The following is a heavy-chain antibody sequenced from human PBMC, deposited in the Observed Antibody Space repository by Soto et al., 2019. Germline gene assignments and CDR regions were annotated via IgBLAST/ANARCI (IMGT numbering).Heavy chain of an antibody. CDR1: GFTFSSYW. J-gene: IGHJ5*02. V-gene: IGHV3-74*01. CDR2: INSDGSST. CDR3: ARVVVAAAGTSWFDP. Sequence: EVQLVESGGGLVQPGGSLRLSCAASGFTFSSYWMHWVRQAPGKGLVWVSRINSDGSSTSYADSVKGRFTISRDNAKNTLYLQMNRLRAEDTAVYYCARVVVAAAGTSWFDPWGQGTLVTVSS. D-gene: IGHD6-13*01.